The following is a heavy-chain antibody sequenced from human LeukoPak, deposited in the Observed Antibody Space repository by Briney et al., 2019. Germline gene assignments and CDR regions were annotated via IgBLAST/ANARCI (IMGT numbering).Heavy chain of an antibody. Sequence: ASVKVSCKASGYTFTGYYMHWVRQAPGQGLEWMGWINPNSGGTNYAQKFQGRVTMTRDTSISTAYMELSRLRSDDTAVYYCARVDRAGYDRTNYCSGGSCYSHNWFDPWGQGTLVTVSS. CDR3: ARVDRAGYDRTNYCSGGSCYSHNWFDP. J-gene: IGHJ5*02. CDR2: INPNSGGT. V-gene: IGHV1-2*02. CDR1: GYTFTGYY. D-gene: IGHD2-15*01.